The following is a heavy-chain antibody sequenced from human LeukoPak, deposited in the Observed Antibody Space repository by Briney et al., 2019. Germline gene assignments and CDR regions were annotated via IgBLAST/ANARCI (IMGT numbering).Heavy chain of an antibody. CDR2: IYYSGST. Sequence: SETLSLTCTVSGGSISSYYWSWIRQPPGKGLEWFGYIYYSGSTNYNPSLKSRVTISLETPKNQFYLKLSSVTAADTAVYYWARDIKIAVAGHSLRYYYYMDVWGKGTTVTVSS. V-gene: IGHV4-59*01. D-gene: IGHD6-19*01. CDR1: GGSISSYY. J-gene: IGHJ6*03. CDR3: ARDIKIAVAGHSLRYYYYMDV.